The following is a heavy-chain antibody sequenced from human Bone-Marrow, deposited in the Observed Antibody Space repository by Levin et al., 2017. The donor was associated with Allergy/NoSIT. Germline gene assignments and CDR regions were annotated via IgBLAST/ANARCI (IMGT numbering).Heavy chain of an antibody. V-gene: IGHV3-30*03. J-gene: IGHJ5*02. CDR2: LSYEGSNK. D-gene: IGHD2-15*01. CDR1: GFSFSNYG. CDR3: ATDAGFCTGGSCYPES. Sequence: LAGGSLRLSCTASGFSFSNYGMHWVRQAPGKGLHWLAALSYEGSNKFYADSVKGRFTISRDNFKNTLYLEMNSLRPDDTAVYFCATDAGFCTGGSCYPESWGQGTLVTVSS.